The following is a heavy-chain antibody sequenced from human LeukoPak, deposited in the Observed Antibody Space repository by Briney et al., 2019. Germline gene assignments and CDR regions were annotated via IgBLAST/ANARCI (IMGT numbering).Heavy chain of an antibody. J-gene: IGHJ3*02. CDR3: ASSSQRYSSGWYSLNDAFDI. CDR2: IYTSGST. V-gene: IGHV4-61*02. CDR1: GGSISSGSYY. Sequence: PSQTLSLTCTVSGGSISSGSYYWSWIRQPAGKGLEWIGRIYTSGSTNYNPSLKSRVTISVDTSKNQFSLKLSSVTAADTAVYYCASSSQRYSSGWYSLNDAFDIWGQGTMVTVSS. D-gene: IGHD6-19*01.